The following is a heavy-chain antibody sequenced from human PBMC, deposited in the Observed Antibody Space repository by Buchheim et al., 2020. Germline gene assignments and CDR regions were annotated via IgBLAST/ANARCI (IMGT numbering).Heavy chain of an antibody. CDR3: ARLAATSIAVAGTLGWFDP. CDR1: GGSISSCGYS. V-gene: IGHV4-30-2*01. D-gene: IGHD6-19*01. CDR2: IYHSGST. J-gene: IGHJ5*02. Sequence: QVQLQESGPGLVKPSQTLSLTCAVSGGSISSCGYSWSWIRQPPGKGLEWIGYIYHSGSTYYNPSLKSRVTISVDRSKNQFSLKLSSVTAADTAVYYCARLAATSIAVAGTLGWFDPWGQGTL.